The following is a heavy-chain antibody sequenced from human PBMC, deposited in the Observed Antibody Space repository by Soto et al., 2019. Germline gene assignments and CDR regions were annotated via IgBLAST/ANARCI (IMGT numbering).Heavy chain of an antibody. J-gene: IGHJ3*02. D-gene: IGHD2-2*02. CDR3: ARDWACSSTSCYRNTAFDI. CDR2: IYYSGST. CDR1: GGSVSSGSYY. V-gene: IGHV4-61*01. Sequence: SETLSLTCTVSGGSVSSGSYYWSWIRQPPGKGLEWIGYIYYSGSTNYNPSLKSRVTISVDTSKNQFSLKLSSVTAADTAVYYCARDWACSSTSCYRNTAFDIWGQGTMVTVSS.